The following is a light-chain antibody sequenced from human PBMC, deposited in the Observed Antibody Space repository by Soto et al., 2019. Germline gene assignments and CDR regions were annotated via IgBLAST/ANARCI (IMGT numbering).Light chain of an antibody. CDR3: CSYAGSNTVV. Sequence: QSALTQPPSASGSPGQSVTISCTGTSSDVGTYNYVSWYQQHPGKAPKLMIYEVSKRPSGVPDRFSGSKSGNTASLTVSGLQAEDEAHYHCCSYAGSNTVVFGGGTKVTVL. CDR2: EVS. CDR1: SSDVGTYNY. J-gene: IGLJ3*02. V-gene: IGLV2-8*01.